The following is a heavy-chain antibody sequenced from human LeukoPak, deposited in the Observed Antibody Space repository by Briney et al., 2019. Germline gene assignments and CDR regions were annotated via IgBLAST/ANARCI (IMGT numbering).Heavy chain of an antibody. Sequence: LGESLKISCKGSGYSFSNYWIGWVRQLPGKGLEWMGIIYPGDSDTRYSPSFRGQVTISADKSISTAYLQWSSLKASDTAMYYCAREYTTSSSFDSWGQGTLVTVSS. CDR1: GYSFSNYW. CDR2: IYPGDSDT. V-gene: IGHV5-51*01. CDR3: AREYTTSSSFDS. D-gene: IGHD6-6*01. J-gene: IGHJ4*02.